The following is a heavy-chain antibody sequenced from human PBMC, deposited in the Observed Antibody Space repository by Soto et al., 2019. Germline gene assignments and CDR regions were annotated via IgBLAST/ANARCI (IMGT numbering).Heavy chain of an antibody. CDR2: MNPNSGNT. CDR1: GYTFTSYD. CDR3: ARRIAAAGTSWFDP. D-gene: IGHD6-13*01. J-gene: IGHJ5*02. Sequence: SVKVSCKASGYTFTSYDINWVRQATGQGLEWMGWMNPNSGNTGYAQKFQGRVTMTRNTSISTAYMELSSLRSEDTAVYYCARRIAAAGTSWFDPWGQGTLVTVSS. V-gene: IGHV1-8*01.